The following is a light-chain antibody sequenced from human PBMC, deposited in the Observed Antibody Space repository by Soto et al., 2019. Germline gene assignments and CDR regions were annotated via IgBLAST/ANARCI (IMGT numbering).Light chain of an antibody. Sequence: EIVLTQSPATLSLSPGERATLSCRASQSVSSYLAWYQQKPGQAPSLLIYDASNRATGIPARFRGSGSGTHFTLTTSSLEPEDFAVYYCQQRSNWPPLNFGGGTKVEIK. CDR1: QSVSSY. V-gene: IGKV3-11*01. J-gene: IGKJ4*01. CDR3: QQRSNWPPLN. CDR2: DAS.